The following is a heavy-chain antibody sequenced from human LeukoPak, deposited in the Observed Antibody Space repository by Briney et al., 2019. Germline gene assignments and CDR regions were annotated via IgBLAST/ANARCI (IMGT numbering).Heavy chain of an antibody. CDR1: GFTFDDYA. Sequence: GGSLRLSCAASGFTFDDYAMHWVRQAPGKGLEWVANIKQDGSDKYYVDSVKGRFTISRDNAKNSLYLQMNSLRVEDTAVYYCVRDTFGPSDSWGQGSLVSVSS. J-gene: IGHJ4*02. D-gene: IGHD3-16*01. CDR3: VRDTFGPSDS. CDR2: IKQDGSDK. V-gene: IGHV3-7*01.